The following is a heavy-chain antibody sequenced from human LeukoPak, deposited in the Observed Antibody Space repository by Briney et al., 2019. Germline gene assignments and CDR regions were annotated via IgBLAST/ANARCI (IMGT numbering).Heavy chain of an antibody. CDR3: ARVYCSGGSCYYPWGPFDY. CDR1: GFTFDDYG. Sequence: GGSLRLSCAASGFTFDDYGMSWVRQAPGKGLEWVSGINWNGGSTGYADSVKGRFIISRDNAKNSLYLQMNSLRAEDTALYYCARVYCSGGSCYYPWGPFDYWGQGTLVTVSS. V-gene: IGHV3-20*04. J-gene: IGHJ4*02. D-gene: IGHD2-15*01. CDR2: INWNGGST.